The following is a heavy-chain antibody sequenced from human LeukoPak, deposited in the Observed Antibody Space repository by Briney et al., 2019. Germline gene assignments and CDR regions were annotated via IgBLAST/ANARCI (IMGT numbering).Heavy chain of an antibody. CDR2: INAGNGNT. CDR1: GYTFTSYA. Sequence: ASVKVSCKASGYTFTSYAMHWVRQAPGQRLEWMGWINAGNGNTKYSQKFQGRVTITRDTSASTAYMELSSLRSEDTAMYYCARRIAAADFYYNYGMDVWGQGTTVTVSS. V-gene: IGHV1-3*01. J-gene: IGHJ6*02. CDR3: ARRIAAADFYYNYGMDV. D-gene: IGHD6-13*01.